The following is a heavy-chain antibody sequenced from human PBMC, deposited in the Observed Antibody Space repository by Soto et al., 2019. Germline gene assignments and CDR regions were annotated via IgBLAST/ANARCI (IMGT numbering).Heavy chain of an antibody. D-gene: IGHD3-9*01. CDR3: ARAYDILTGYPLGYYGMDV. Sequence: QVQLVQSGAEVKKPGSSVKVSCKASGGTFSSYAISWVRQAPGQGLEWMGGIIPIFGTANYAQKFQGRVTITADKSTSTAYMELSSLRSEDTAVYYCARAYDILTGYPLGYYGMDVWGQGTTVTVSS. J-gene: IGHJ6*02. CDR2: IIPIFGTA. CDR1: GGTFSSYA. V-gene: IGHV1-69*06.